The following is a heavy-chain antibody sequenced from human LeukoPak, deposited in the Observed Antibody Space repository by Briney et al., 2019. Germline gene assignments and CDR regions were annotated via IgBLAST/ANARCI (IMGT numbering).Heavy chain of an antibody. Sequence: SETLSLTCTVSGGSISSYYWSWIRQPPGKGLEWIGFIYDSGSTNYNPSLKSRVTISVDTSKNQFSLKLRSVTAADTAVYYCARTTEGYCRGRSCYSYYYYMDVWGKGTTVTVSS. CDR2: IYDSGST. D-gene: IGHD2-15*01. V-gene: IGHV4-59*01. CDR1: GGSISSYY. CDR3: ARTTEGYCRGRSCYSYYYYMDV. J-gene: IGHJ6*03.